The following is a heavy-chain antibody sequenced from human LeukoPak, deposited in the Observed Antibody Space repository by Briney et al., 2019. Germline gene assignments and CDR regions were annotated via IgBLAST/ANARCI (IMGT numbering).Heavy chain of an antibody. V-gene: IGHV3-23*01. Sequence: PGGSLRLSCAASGFTFSSYAMSWVRQARGKGLEWVSGISGSGGSTYYADSVKGRFTISRDNSKKTLYLQMNSLRAEDTAVYYCAKDQGSSGWFVRDDYWGQGTLVTVSS. D-gene: IGHD6-19*01. J-gene: IGHJ4*02. CDR3: AKDQGSSGWFVRDDY. CDR2: ISGSGGST. CDR1: GFTFSSYA.